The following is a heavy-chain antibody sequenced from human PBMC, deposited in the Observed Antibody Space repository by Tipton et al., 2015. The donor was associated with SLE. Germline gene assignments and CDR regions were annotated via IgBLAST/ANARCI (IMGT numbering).Heavy chain of an antibody. Sequence: PGLVKPSETLSLTCTVSGTSISGYYWNWIRQSPGRGLEWVGYISYSGNTNYNPSLKRRVTISVDTSKTHFSLNLSSVTAADTAVYYCARGARGYSYGSDEDFDSWGQGILVTVSS. J-gene: IGHJ4*02. V-gene: IGHV4-59*01. CDR1: GTSISGYY. CDR2: ISYSGNT. D-gene: IGHD5-18*01. CDR3: ARGARGYSYGSDEDFDS.